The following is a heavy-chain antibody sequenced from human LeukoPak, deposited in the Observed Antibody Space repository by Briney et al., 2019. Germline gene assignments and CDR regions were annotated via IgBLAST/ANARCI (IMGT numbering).Heavy chain of an antibody. CDR2: INPSGGST. CDR3: ASLGGSSWYSVDY. Sequence: ASGKVSCKASGYTFTSYYMHLVRQAPGQGLEWMGIINPSGGSTSYAQKFQGRVTMTRDMSTSTVYMGLSSLRSEDTAVYYCASLGGSSWYSVDYWGQGTLVTVSS. CDR1: GYTFTSYY. V-gene: IGHV1-46*01. D-gene: IGHD6-13*01. J-gene: IGHJ4*02.